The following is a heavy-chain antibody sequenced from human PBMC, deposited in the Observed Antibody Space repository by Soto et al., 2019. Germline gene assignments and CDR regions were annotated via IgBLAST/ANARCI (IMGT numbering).Heavy chain of an antibody. D-gene: IGHD4-17*01. CDR1: GFTFEHYA. V-gene: IGHV3-9*01. CDR2: ISWNSGKI. Sequence: EVQLVESGGGLVQPGRSLRLSCAASGFTFEHYAMHWVRQPPGKGLEWVSSISWNSGKIAYADSVKGRITISRDNTKNSLYLQMNSLRPEDTALYYCAKDPYGDYGEGRFFQFWGQGVRVIVSS. J-gene: IGHJ1*01. CDR3: AKDPYGDYGEGRFFQF.